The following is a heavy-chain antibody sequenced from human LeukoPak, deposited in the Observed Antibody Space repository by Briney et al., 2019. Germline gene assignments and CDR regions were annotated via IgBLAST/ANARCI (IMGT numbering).Heavy chain of an antibody. CDR2: IKIDGSTT. D-gene: IGHD1-20*01. J-gene: IGHJ4*02. CDR3: VAYNWNTPDY. CDR1: GFSFSSYY. Sequence: PGGSLRLSCAASGFSFSSYYMYWVRQAPEKGLVWVSRIKIDGSTTAYADSVKGRFTISRDNAKNTLYLQMNSLRAEDTAVYHCVAYNWNTPDYWGQGTLVTVSS. V-gene: IGHV3-74*01.